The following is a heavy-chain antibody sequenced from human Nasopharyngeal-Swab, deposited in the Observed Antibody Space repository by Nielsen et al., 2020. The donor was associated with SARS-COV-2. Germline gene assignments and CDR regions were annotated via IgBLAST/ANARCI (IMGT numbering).Heavy chain of an antibody. D-gene: IGHD2-2*01. V-gene: IGHV3-7*01. CDR3: ARESGVSSTSPFDC. CDR1: GFTFRSYW. J-gene: IGHJ4*02. Sequence: GESLKISRAASGFTFRSYWMSWVRQAPGKGLEWVANIKQDGGEKNYVDSVKGRFTISRDISKNTLYLQMNSLRAEDTAVYYCARESGVSSTSPFDCWGRGTLVTVSS. CDR2: IKQDGGEK.